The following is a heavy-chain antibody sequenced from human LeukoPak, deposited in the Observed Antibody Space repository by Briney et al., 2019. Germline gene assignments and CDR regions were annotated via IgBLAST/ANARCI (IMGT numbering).Heavy chain of an antibody. Sequence: GGSLRLSCAASGFTFSSCWMHWVRQAPGKGLVWVSRINSGGTSITYAYCVKGLFTISRDNAKNTLYLQMNSLRVEDKAVYYCAREGRVSGYDFDCWGQGTLVTVSS. V-gene: IGHV3-74*03. CDR2: INSGGTSI. CDR1: GFTFSSCW. J-gene: IGHJ4*02. D-gene: IGHD5-12*01. CDR3: AREGRVSGYDFDC.